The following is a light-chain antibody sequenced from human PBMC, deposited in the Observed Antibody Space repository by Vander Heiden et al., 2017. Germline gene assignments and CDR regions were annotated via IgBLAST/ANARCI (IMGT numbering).Light chain of an antibody. V-gene: IGKV4-1*01. CDR1: QSVLYSSNNKNY. J-gene: IGKJ1*01. Sequence: DIVMTQSPDSLAVSLGERATINCKSSQSVLYSSNNKNYLAWYQQKPGQPPKLLMYWASTRESGVPDRVSGSGSGTDFTLTISSLQAEDVAVYYCQQYYSTPPTFGQGTKVEIK. CDR2: WAS. CDR3: QQYYSTPPT.